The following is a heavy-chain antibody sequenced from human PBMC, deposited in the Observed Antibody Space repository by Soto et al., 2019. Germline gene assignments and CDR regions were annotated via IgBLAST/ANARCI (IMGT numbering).Heavy chain of an antibody. CDR1: GGSISSGDYY. Sequence: SETLSLTCTVSGGSISSGDYYWSWIRQPPGKGLEWIGYIYYSGSTYYNPSLKSRVTISVDTSKNQFSLKLSSVTAADTAVYYCARDSPNIPYDVLRHRAFDIWGQGTMVTVSS. CDR2: IYYSGST. D-gene: IGHD3-3*01. V-gene: IGHV4-30-4*01. CDR3: ARDSPNIPYDVLRHRAFDI. J-gene: IGHJ3*02.